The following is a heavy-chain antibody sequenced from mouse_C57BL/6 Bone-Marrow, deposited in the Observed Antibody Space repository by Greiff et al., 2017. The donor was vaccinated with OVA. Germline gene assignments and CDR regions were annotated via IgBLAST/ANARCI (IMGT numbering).Heavy chain of an antibody. CDR2: IYPGSGST. D-gene: IGHD3-2*02. V-gene: IGHV1-55*01. CDR3: ARETAKAKEFAY. J-gene: IGHJ3*01. Sequence: QVQLQQPGAELVKPGASVKMSCKASGYTFTSYWITWVKQRPGQGLEWIGDIYPGSGSTNYNEKFKSKATLTVDTSSSTAYMPLSSLTSEDSAVYNCARETAKAKEFAYWGQGTLVTVSA. CDR1: GYTFTSYW.